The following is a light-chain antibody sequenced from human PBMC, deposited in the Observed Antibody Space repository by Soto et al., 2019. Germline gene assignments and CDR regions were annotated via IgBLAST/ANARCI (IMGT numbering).Light chain of an antibody. Sequence: QSVLTQPPSASGTPGQRVSISCSGSDSNIGDNAVNWFQQLPGTAPKLLIYSHDQRPSGVPDRFSGSKSGTSASLAISGLQSEDEADYYCVAWDDSLKGPVFGGGTKLTVL. CDR2: SHD. CDR3: VAWDDSLKGPV. V-gene: IGLV1-44*01. CDR1: DSNIGDNA. J-gene: IGLJ3*02.